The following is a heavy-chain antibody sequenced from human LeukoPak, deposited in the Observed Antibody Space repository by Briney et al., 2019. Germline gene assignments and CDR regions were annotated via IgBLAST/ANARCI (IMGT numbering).Heavy chain of an antibody. CDR3: ASSHDSSGND. V-gene: IGHV3-7*01. CDR1: GFSSSSYW. J-gene: IGHJ4*02. D-gene: IGHD3-22*01. CDR2: IKYDGTHK. Sequence: GGSLRLSCVASGFSSSSYWMAWVRQAPGKGLEWVANIKYDGTHKFYADSVKGRFTISRDNAKNSLFLEMNSLRADDTAVYFCASSHDSSGNDWGQGTLVAVSS.